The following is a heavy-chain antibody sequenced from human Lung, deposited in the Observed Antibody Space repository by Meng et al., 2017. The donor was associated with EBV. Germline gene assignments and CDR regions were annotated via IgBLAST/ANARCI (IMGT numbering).Heavy chain of an antibody. CDR2: IYHSGST. D-gene: IGHD6-19*01. V-gene: IGHV4-4*02. J-gene: IGHJ4*02. CDR1: GGSISSSNW. Sequence: VPMQEPVPGLGNPSEPLSLTCLASGGSISSSNWWSWVRQPPGKGLEWIGEIYHSGSTNYNPSLKSRVTISVDKSKNQFSLKLSSVTAADTAVYYCASFPPPGKQWLVTDYWGQGTLVTVSS. CDR3: ASFPPPGKQWLVTDY.